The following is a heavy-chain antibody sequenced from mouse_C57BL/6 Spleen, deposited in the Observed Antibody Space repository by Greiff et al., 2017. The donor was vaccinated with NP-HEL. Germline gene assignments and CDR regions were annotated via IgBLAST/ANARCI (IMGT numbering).Heavy chain of an antibody. D-gene: IGHD2-5*01. Sequence: EVMLVESEGGLVQPGSSMKLSCTASGFTFSDYYMAWVRQVPEKGLEWVANINYDGSSTYYLDSLKSRFIISRDNAKNILYLQMSSLKSEDTATYYCAREGSNYYYFDYWGQGTTLTVSS. CDR1: GFTFSDYY. J-gene: IGHJ2*01. V-gene: IGHV5-16*01. CDR2: INYDGSST. CDR3: AREGSNYYYFDY.